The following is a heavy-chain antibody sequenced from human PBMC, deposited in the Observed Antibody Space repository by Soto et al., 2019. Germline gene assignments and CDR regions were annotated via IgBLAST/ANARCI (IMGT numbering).Heavy chain of an antibody. D-gene: IGHD3-3*01. V-gene: IGHV3-30-3*01. CDR1: GFTFNNHA. J-gene: IGHJ6*02. CDR3: AREFTIFGVADWDYGMDV. Sequence: GGSLRLSCAASGFTFNNHALHWVRQAPGKGLEWVALVSYEGSIQYYADSVKGRFSVSRDSSTNRLYLQMNSLKAEDTAVYYCAREFTIFGVADWDYGMDVWGQGTTVTVSS. CDR2: VSYEGSIQ.